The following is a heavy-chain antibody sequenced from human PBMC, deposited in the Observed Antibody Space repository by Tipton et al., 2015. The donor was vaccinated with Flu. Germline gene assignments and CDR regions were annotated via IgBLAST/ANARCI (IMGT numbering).Heavy chain of an antibody. CDR3: ARDRQGYYYYGMDV. J-gene: IGHJ6*02. CDR2: INPNSGGT. V-gene: IGHV1-2*06. Sequence: QVQLVQSGAEVKKPGASVKVSCKASGYTFTGNYMHWVRQAPGQGLEWMGRINPNSGGTNYAQKFQGRVTMTRDTSISTAYMELSRLRSDDTAVYYCARDRQGYYYYGMDVWGQGTTVTVSS. CDR1: GYTFTGNY.